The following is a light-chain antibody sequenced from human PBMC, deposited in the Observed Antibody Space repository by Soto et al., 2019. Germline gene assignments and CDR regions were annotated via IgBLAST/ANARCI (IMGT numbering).Light chain of an antibody. CDR1: QSISSR. V-gene: IGKV1-5*01. CDR2: AAS. CDR3: QQYNTYWT. J-gene: IGKJ1*01. Sequence: DIQMTQSPSTLSASVGDRVTITCRASQSISSRLAWYQQKPGKAPKVLIYAASSLESGVPSRFSGSGSGKDFTLTITSLQPDDFATYYCQQYNTYWTFGQGTKVEIK.